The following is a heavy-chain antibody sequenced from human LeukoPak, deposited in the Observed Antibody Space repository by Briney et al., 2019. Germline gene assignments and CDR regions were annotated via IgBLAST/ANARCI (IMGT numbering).Heavy chain of an antibody. J-gene: IGHJ4*02. Sequence: GGSLRLSCAASGFTFSSYAMFRVRQAPGKGLEWVAVISYDGSNKYYADSVKGRFTISRDNSKNTLYLQMNSLRAEDTAVYYCAKEGTTVVTPFYFDYWGQGTLVTVSS. V-gene: IGHV3-30*04. CDR3: AKEGTTVVTPFYFDY. CDR1: GFTFSSYA. D-gene: IGHD4-23*01. CDR2: ISYDGSNK.